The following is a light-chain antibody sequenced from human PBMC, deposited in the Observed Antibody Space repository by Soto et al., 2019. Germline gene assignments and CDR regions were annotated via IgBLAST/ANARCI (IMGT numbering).Light chain of an antibody. Sequence: EIVMTQSPATLSVSPGERATLSCRASQSVSSNLAWYQQKPGQVPRLLIYGASTRATGIPARISGSGSGTECTLTISRLQSEDFSAYYCQQYNNCPFTFGPGTKVDIK. V-gene: IGKV3D-15*01. CDR1: QSVSSN. CDR3: QQYNNCPFT. CDR2: GAS. J-gene: IGKJ3*01.